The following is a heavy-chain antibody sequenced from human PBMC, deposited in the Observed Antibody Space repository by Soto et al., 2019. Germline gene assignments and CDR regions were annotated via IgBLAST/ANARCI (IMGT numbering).Heavy chain of an antibody. CDR3: ACGRKYWGPTPCFQYFDY. D-gene: IGHD2-21*01. CDR2: IRDRGRRA. V-gene: IGHV3-23*01. J-gene: IGHJ4*02. Sequence: GGSLRLSCAASGFTFRKYAMTWVRPAPGKGLEWVSIIRDRGRRAYYAESVKGRFTVSRDDSKNTLFLQMNSLRADDTAVFYCACGRKYWGPTPCFQYFDYWGQGTLVTVP. CDR1: GFTFRKYA.